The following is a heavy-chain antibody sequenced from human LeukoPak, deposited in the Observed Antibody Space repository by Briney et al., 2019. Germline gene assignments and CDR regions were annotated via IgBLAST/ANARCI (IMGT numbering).Heavy chain of an antibody. Sequence: GASVKVSCKASGYTFTGYYMHWVRQAPGQGLEWMGWINPNSGGTNYAQKFQGRVTMTRDTSISTAYMELSRLRSDDTAVYYCAGSPLTSYYYDSSGYFAFDIWGQGTMVTVSS. J-gene: IGHJ3*02. CDR2: INPNSGGT. V-gene: IGHV1-2*02. CDR3: AGSPLTSYYYDSSGYFAFDI. CDR1: GYTFTGYY. D-gene: IGHD3-22*01.